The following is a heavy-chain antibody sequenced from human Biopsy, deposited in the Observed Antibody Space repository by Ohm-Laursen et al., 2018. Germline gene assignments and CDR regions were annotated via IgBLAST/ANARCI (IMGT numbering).Heavy chain of an antibody. CDR2: MSPNTGNT. CDR1: GYTFTSHD. CDR3: ARWETTLGRSLDS. V-gene: IGHV1-8*01. D-gene: IGHD1-26*01. Sequence: VASVTVSCKASGYTFTSHDINWVRQATGQGLEWMGWMSPNTGNTVYAQRFQDRVTMTSDTSTGTAYMELTSLTSDDTAVYFCARWETTLGRSLDSWGQGTLVAVSS. J-gene: IGHJ4*02.